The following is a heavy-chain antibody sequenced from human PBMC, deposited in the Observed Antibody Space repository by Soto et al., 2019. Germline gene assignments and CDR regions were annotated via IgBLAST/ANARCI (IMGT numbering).Heavy chain of an antibody. CDR1: GFSFSSYA. Sequence: QVRLVESGGGVVQPGRSLRLSCAASGFSFSSYAMYWFRQPPGKGLEWVAVISHDGINKHYADSVKGRVTVSRDNSNHSQDLQLNSLSGEDTAMYYCARDIYSSDYFLKWFEPWGQGTLVTVSS. J-gene: IGHJ5*02. V-gene: IGHV3-30-3*01. CDR2: ISHDGINK. CDR3: ARDIYSSDYFLKWFEP. D-gene: IGHD6-19*01.